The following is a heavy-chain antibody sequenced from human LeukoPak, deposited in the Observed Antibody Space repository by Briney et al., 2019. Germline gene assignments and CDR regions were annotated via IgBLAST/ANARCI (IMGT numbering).Heavy chain of an antibody. CDR2: INPNSGGT. V-gene: IGHV1-2*02. Sequence: ASVKVSCKASGYTFTGYYMHWVRQALGQGLEWMGWINPNSGGTNYAQKFQRKITITRDTSISTAYMELGRLRSDDTAVYYCARERITMVRGVMINWFDPWGQGTLVTVSS. J-gene: IGHJ5*02. CDR3: ARERITMVRGVMINWFDP. D-gene: IGHD3-10*01. CDR1: GYTFTGYY.